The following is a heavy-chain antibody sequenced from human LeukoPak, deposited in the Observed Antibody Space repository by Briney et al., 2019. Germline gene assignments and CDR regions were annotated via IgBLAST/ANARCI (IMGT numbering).Heavy chain of an antibody. V-gene: IGHV1-24*01. CDR1: GYTLTELS. J-gene: IGHJ4*02. D-gene: IGHD3-3*01. CDR3: ATPLDFWSGYYY. Sequence: ASVKVSCKVSGYTLTELSMHWVRQAPGKGLEWMGGFDPEDGETIYAQKFQGRVTMTEDTSTDTAYMELSSLRSEGTAVYYCATPLDFWSGYYYWGQGTLVTVSS. CDR2: FDPEDGET.